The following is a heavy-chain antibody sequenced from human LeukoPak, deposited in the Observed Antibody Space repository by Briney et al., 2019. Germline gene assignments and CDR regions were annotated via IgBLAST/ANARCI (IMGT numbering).Heavy chain of an antibody. D-gene: IGHD5-12*01. J-gene: IGHJ4*02. V-gene: IGHV4-59*01. CDR1: GGSISSYY. Sequence: PSETLSLTCTVPGGSISSYYWSWIRQPPGKGLEWIGYIYYSGSTNYNPSLKSRVTIPVDTSKNQFSLKLSSVTAADTAVYYCASTAGYSGYDYWGQGALVTVSS. CDR3: ASTAGYSGYDY. CDR2: IYYSGST.